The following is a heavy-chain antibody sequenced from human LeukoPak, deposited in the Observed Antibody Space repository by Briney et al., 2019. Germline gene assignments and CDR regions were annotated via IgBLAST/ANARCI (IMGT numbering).Heavy chain of an antibody. J-gene: IGHJ3*02. CDR2: ISSSSSTI. CDR3: ARDASPLYCSGGSCPGGAFDI. V-gene: IGHV3-48*01. D-gene: IGHD2-15*01. CDR1: GFTFSSYS. Sequence: GGSLRLSCAASGFTFSSYSMNWVRQAPGKGLEWVSYISSSSSTIYYADSVKGRFTISRDNAKNSLYPQMNSLRAEDTAVYYCARDASPLYCSGGSCPGGAFDIWGQGTMVTVSS.